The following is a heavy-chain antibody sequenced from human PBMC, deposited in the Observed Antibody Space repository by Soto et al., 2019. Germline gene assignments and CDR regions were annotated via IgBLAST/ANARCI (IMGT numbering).Heavy chain of an antibody. J-gene: IGHJ4*02. CDR1: GFTFSSYA. D-gene: IGHD4-17*01. Sequence: GGSLRLSCAASGFTFSSYAMSWVRQAPGQGLEWVSGISGSGSNTYYADSVKGRFTISRDNSKNTLYLQIISLRAEDTFLYSCAKTASMTIRDGFDQWGQGTLVTVSS. CDR2: ISGSGSNT. CDR3: AKTASMTIRDGFDQ. V-gene: IGHV3-23*01.